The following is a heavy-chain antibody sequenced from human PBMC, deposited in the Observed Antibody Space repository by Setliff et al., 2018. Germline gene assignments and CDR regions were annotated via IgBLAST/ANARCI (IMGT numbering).Heavy chain of an antibody. V-gene: IGHV4-59*08. Sequence: SETLSLTCTVYGGSFTNYYWGWIRQSPGKGLEWIGLIQGSGNTNYNPSLQSRVTISIDTSKNQFSLKLSSVTAADTAVYYCARGSYYYDSSGYRGRYGMDVWGQGTTVT. CDR2: IQGSGNT. CDR3: ARGSYYYDSSGYRGRYGMDV. CDR1: GGSFTNYY. D-gene: IGHD3-22*01. J-gene: IGHJ6*02.